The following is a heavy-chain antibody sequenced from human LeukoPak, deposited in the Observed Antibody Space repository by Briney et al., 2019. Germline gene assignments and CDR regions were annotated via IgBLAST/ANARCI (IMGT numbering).Heavy chain of an antibody. J-gene: IGHJ4*02. V-gene: IGHV1-8*01. CDR3: ARAARTYYYDSSGYYYGN. CDR2: MNPNSGNT. Sequence: ASVKVSCKASGYTFTSHDINWVRQATGQGLEWMGWMNPNSGNTGYAQKFQGRVTMTRNTSISTAYMELSSLRSEDTAVYYCARAARTYYYDSSGYYYGNWGQGTLVTVSS. CDR1: GYTFTSHD. D-gene: IGHD3-22*01.